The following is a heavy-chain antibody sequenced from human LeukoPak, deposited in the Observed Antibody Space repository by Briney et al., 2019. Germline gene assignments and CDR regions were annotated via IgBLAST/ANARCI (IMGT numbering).Heavy chain of an antibody. J-gene: IGHJ4*02. D-gene: IGHD3-16*01. CDR2: VYSGGNT. V-gene: IGHV3-66*01. Sequence: GGSLRLSCTASGFTVSSDYMSWVRQAPGKGLEWVLVVYSGGNTYYADSVKGRFTITRDNSKNTLYLQMNSLRAEDTAVYYCAREPPGGGFDYWGQGTLVTVSS. CDR3: AREPPGGGFDY. CDR1: GFTVSSDY.